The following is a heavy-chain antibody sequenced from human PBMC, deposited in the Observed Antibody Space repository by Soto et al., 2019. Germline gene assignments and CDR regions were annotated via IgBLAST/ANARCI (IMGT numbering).Heavy chain of an antibody. Sequence: NPSETLSLTCGVYGGSFSGYQWNWIRQSPGQGLEWIGEINHSGTTKYNPSLESRINLSVDTSKKQFPLKMFSVTAADTAIYYCARGWRLDRWGQETQVTVSS. CDR3: ARGWRLDR. CDR2: INHSGTT. CDR1: GGSFSGYQ. D-gene: IGHD1-1*01. J-gene: IGHJ5*02. V-gene: IGHV4-34*01.